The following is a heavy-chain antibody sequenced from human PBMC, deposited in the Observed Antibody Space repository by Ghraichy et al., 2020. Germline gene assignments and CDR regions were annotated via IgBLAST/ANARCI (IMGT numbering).Heavy chain of an antibody. D-gene: IGHD6-13*01. J-gene: IGHJ6*02. CDR1: GFTFSSYS. CDR3: ARVFPGTWQIQSQKTNGMDV. Sequence: GGSLRLSCAASGFTFSSYSMNWVRQAPGKGLEWVSSISSSSSYIYYADSVKGRFTISRDNAKNSLYLQMNSLRAEDTAVYYCARVFPGTWQIQSQKTNGMDVWGQGTTVTVSS. CDR2: ISSSSSYI. V-gene: IGHV3-21*01.